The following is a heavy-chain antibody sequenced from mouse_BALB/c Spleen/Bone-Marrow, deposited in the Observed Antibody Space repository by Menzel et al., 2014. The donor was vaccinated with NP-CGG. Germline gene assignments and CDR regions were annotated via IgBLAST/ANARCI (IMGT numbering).Heavy chain of an antibody. CDR2: ISDGGSYT. D-gene: IGHD2-2*01. V-gene: IGHV5-4*02. Sequence: DVMLVESGGGLVKPGGSLKLSCAASGFTFSDYYMYWVRQTPEKRLEWVAIISDGGSYTFYPDSVKGRFTISSDNAKNSLYLQMSSLKSEATAMYYCRRDGDYGYAWFAYWGQGTLVTVSA. J-gene: IGHJ3*01. CDR1: GFTFSDYY. CDR3: RRDGDYGYAWFAY.